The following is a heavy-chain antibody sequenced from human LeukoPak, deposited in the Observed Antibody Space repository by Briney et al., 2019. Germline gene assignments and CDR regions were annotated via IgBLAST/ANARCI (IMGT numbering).Heavy chain of an antibody. D-gene: IGHD5-24*01. CDR1: GFTFSSYG. CDR2: FIRYGP. J-gene: IGHJ3*02. Sequence: GGSLRLSCAASGFTFSSYGMHWVRQAPGKGLEWVVFIRYGPFYADSVKGRFTISRDNSKNTLYLQMNSLRVDDTALYYCVKDRRVGGSDAFDIWGQGTMVTVSS. CDR3: VKDRRVGGSDAFDI. V-gene: IGHV3-30*02.